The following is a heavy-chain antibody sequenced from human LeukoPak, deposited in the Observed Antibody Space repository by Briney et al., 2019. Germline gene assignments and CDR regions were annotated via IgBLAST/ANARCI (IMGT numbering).Heavy chain of an antibody. Sequence: ESGPTLVNPTQTLTLTCTFSGFSLSTSGVGVGWIRQPPGKALEWLALIYWNDDKRYSPSLKSRLTITKDTSKNQAVLTMTNMDPVDTATYYCAHRTIVVVPAAIPVLDAFDIWGQGTMVTVSS. CDR2: IYWNDDK. J-gene: IGHJ3*02. V-gene: IGHV2-5*01. CDR3: AHRTIVVVPAAIPVLDAFDI. CDR1: GFSLSTSGVG. D-gene: IGHD2-2*01.